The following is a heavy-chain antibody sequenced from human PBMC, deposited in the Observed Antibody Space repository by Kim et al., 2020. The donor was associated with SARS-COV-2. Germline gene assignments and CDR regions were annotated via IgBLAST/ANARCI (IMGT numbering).Heavy chain of an antibody. D-gene: IGHD4-17*01. J-gene: IGHJ5*02. Sequence: YADSGKGRFTISRDNDPNTLYLQMNTLGAEDTAVYYCVRGTDCGDNWFDPWGQGTLVTVSS. CDR3: VRGTDCGDNWFDP. V-gene: IGHV3-74*01.